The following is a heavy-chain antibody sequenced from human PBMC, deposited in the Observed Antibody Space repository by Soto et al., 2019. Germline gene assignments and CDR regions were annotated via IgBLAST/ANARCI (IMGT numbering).Heavy chain of an antibody. Sequence: GGSLRLSCAASGFTFSSYSMNWVRQAPGKGLEWVSTICSSSSNIYYADSVKGRFTISRDNAKNSLYLQMNSLRAEDTAVYSCARDSGFVRGVPSYSFAYCGQVTLVTV. V-gene: IGHV3-21*01. CDR3: ARDSGFVRGVPSYSFAY. CDR1: GFTFSSYS. D-gene: IGHD3-10*02. CDR2: ICSSSSNI. J-gene: IGHJ4*02.